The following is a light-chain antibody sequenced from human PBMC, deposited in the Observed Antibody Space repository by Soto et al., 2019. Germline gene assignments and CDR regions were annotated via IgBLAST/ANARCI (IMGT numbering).Light chain of an antibody. CDR1: SSDVGAYNY. CDR3: SSYTTNLTYV. Sequence: QSALTPPASLSGSPGQSITISCTGASSDVGAYNYVSWYQQHPGKAPKLMIYDVSSRPSGVSDRFSGSKSGNTASLTISGLQAEDEADYYCSSYTTNLTYVFGTGTKVTVL. J-gene: IGLJ1*01. V-gene: IGLV2-14*03. CDR2: DVS.